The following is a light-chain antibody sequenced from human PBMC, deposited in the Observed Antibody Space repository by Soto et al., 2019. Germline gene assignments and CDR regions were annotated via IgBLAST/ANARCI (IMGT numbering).Light chain of an antibody. CDR1: QSVAKNF. CDR2: DAS. CDR3: QQYASSPIT. Sequence: EIVLTQSAGTLSLSPGERATLSCRASQSVAKNFLAWYQQTPGQAPRLLISDASRRATGTPDRFIGSGSGTDFTLTISRLEPEDFAVYYCQQYASSPITVGQGTRLEIK. V-gene: IGKV3-20*01. J-gene: IGKJ5*01.